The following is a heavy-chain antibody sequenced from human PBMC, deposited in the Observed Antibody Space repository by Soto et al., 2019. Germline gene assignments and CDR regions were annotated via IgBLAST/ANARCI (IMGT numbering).Heavy chain of an antibody. CDR2: INHSGST. Sequence: SETLSLTCTVSGGSIKSSSYYWSWIRQPPGKGLEWIGEINHSGSTNYNPSLKSRVTISVDTSKNQFSLKLSSVTAADTAVYYCARLRWSYSRRIYYFDYWGQGTLVTVSS. D-gene: IGHD2-21*01. V-gene: IGHV4-39*07. CDR1: GGSIKSSSYY. CDR3: ARLRWSYSRRIYYFDY. J-gene: IGHJ4*02.